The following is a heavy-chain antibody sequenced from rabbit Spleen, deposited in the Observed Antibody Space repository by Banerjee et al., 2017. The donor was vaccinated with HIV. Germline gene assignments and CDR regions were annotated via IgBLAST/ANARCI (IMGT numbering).Heavy chain of an antibody. J-gene: IGHJ4*01. D-gene: IGHD6-1*01. CDR3: AKSSDTGYTSGLYL. CDR2: IGTRDGSA. Sequence: QSLEESGGDLVKPGASLTLTCTASGFDFSSTYYMCWVRQAPGKGLKWIACIGTRDGSAYYASWAKGRFTISKTSSTTVTLQMTSLTAADTATHFCAKSSDTGYTSGLYLWGPGTLVTVS. V-gene: IGHV1S40*01. CDR1: GFDFSSTYY.